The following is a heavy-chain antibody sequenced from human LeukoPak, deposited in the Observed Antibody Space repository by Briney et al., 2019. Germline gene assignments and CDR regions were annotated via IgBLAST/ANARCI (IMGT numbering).Heavy chain of an antibody. V-gene: IGHV3-7*01. Sequence: GGSLRLSCAASGFSLNSYWISWVRQAPGKGLEWVANIKRDGSEKYYVDSVKGRFSISRDYAKNSLYLQLSSLRVEDTAMYYCVRDDGATKPCWGHGTLVTVSP. CDR3: VRDDGATKPC. CDR1: GFSLNSYW. J-gene: IGHJ4*01. CDR2: IKRDGSEK. D-gene: IGHD1-26*01.